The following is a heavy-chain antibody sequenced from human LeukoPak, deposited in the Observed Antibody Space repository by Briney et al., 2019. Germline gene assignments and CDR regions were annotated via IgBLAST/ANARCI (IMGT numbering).Heavy chain of an antibody. CDR2: INWNSVNI. CDR3: VPDGWHSVVGY. D-gene: IGHD5-24*01. Sequence: GGSLRLSCAASGFAFHDYAMHWVRQAPGKGLEWVSGINWNSVNIGYADSVKGRFTISRDNAKNSLYLQMNSLRAEDTASYYCVPDGWHSVVGYWGQGTLVTVSS. CDR1: GFAFHDYA. V-gene: IGHV3-9*01. J-gene: IGHJ4*02.